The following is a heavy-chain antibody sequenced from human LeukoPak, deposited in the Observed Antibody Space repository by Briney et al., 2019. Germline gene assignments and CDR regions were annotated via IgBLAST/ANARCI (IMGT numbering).Heavy chain of an antibody. V-gene: IGHV1-18*01. J-gene: IGHJ4*02. CDR1: GYTFTSYG. CDR3: ARDLPYSSSWESIDY. D-gene: IGHD6-13*01. CDR2: ISAYNGDT. Sequence: AASVKVSCKASGYTFTSYGINWVRQAPGQGLEWMGWISAYNGDTNYAQKLQGRVTMTTDTSTSTAYMELRSLRSDDTAVYYCARDLPYSSSWESIDYWGQGTLVTVSS.